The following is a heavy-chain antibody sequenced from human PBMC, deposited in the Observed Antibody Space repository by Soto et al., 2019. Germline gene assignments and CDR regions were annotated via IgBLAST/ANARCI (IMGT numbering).Heavy chain of an antibody. CDR3: AKDRGVGATYPIDY. Sequence: EVQLLESGGGLVQPGGSLRLSCAASGSTFSSYAMSWVRKAPGKGLEWVSGISGRGGNTYYADSVKGRFTISRDNSKNTLYLQMNSLRAEDTAVYYCAKDRGVGATYPIDYWGQGTLVTVSS. V-gene: IGHV3-23*01. D-gene: IGHD1-26*01. CDR2: ISGRGGNT. J-gene: IGHJ4*02. CDR1: GSTFSSYA.